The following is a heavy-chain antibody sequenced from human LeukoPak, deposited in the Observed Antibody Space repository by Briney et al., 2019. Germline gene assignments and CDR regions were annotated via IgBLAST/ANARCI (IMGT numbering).Heavy chain of an antibody. D-gene: IGHD1-26*01. CDR2: INHSGST. CDR3: ARGPGRIVGARTYYYGMDV. J-gene: IGHJ6*02. V-gene: IGHV4-39*07. Sequence: PSETLSLTCTVSGGSISSSSYYWGWIRQPPGKGLEWIGEINHSGSTNYNPSLKSRVTISVDTSKNQFSLKLSSVTAADTAVYYCARGPGRIVGARTYYYGMDVWGQGTTVTVSS. CDR1: GGSISSSSYY.